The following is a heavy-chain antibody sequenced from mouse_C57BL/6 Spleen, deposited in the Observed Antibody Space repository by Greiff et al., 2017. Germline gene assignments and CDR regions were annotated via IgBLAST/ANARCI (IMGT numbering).Heavy chain of an antibody. CDR1: GFTFSDYY. J-gene: IGHJ4*01. V-gene: IGHV5-12*01. CDR3: ARPYGNYGAMDY. Sequence: DVQLQESGGGLVQPGGSLKLSCAASGFTFSDYYMYWVRQTPEKRLEWVAYISNGGGSTYYPDTVKGRFTISRDNAKNTLYLQMSRLKSEDTAMYYCARPYGNYGAMDYWGQGTSVTVSS. D-gene: IGHD2-1*01. CDR2: ISNGGGST.